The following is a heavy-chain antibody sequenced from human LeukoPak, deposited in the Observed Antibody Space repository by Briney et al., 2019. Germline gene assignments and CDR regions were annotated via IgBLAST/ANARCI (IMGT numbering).Heavy chain of an antibody. CDR1: GFTFSNYA. J-gene: IGHJ6*04. V-gene: IGHV3-30*04. D-gene: IGHD3-10*01. Sequence: GGSLRLSCAASGFTFSNYAFHWVRQPPGKGLEWAAVISYEGSVTYYADSVKGRSTISRDNSKNTLDLQMNSLRVEDTAVYYCVRDRAPWGGALGGAKGMDVWGEGTTVTVSS. CDR3: VRDRAPWGGALGGAKGMDV. CDR2: ISYEGSVT.